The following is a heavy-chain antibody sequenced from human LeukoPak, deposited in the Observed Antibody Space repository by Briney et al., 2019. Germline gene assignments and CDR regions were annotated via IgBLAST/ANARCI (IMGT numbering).Heavy chain of an antibody. J-gene: IGHJ4*02. CDR2: ISSSGST. V-gene: IGHV4-61*02. CDR3: ARGPHYALGIYFDY. CDR1: GDSISSGDYY. D-gene: IGHD7-27*01. Sequence: SETLSLTCTVSGDSISSGDYYWSWIRQPAGKGLEWIGRISSSGSTNYNPSLKSRVTISVDTSKNQFSLKLSSVTAADTAVYYCARGPHYALGIYFDYWGQGTLVTVSS.